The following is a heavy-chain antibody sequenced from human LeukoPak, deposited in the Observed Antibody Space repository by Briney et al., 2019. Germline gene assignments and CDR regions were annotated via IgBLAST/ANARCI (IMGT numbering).Heavy chain of an antibody. V-gene: IGHV1-2*02. D-gene: IGHD3-3*01. J-gene: IGHJ4*02. CDR2: INPNSGGT. CDR3: ARGGERLFHFDY. Sequence: ASVKVSCKASGYTFTGYYMHWVRQAPGQGLEWMGWINPNSGGTNYAQKFRGRVTMTRGTSISTAYMELSRLRSDDTAVYYCARGGERLFHFDYWGQGTLVTVSS. CDR1: GYTFTGYY.